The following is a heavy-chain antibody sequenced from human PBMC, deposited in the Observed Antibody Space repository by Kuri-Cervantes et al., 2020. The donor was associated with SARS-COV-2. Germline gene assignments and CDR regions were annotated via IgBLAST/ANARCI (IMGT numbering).Heavy chain of an antibody. J-gene: IGHJ4*02. V-gene: IGHV4-38-2*01. CDR2: IYHSGST. CDR3: ARLKAGQFDY. CDR1: GYSISSGYY. Sequence: SETLSLTCAVSGYSISSGYYWGWSRQPPGKGLEWIGSIYHSGSTYYNPSLKSRVTISVDTSKNQFSLKLSSVTAADTAVYYCARLKAGQFDYRGQGTLVTVSS.